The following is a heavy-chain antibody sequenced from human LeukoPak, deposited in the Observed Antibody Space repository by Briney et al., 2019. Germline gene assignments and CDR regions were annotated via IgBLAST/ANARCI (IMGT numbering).Heavy chain of an antibody. D-gene: IGHD4-11*01. J-gene: IGHJ4*02. CDR2: ISAGSTNR. CDR1: GFTFSSYS. V-gene: IGHV3-48*01. CDR3: VRVARLVDY. Sequence: GGSLRLSCAASGFTFSSYSMNWVRQAPGRGLEWISYISAGSTNRYYADSVKGRFTISRDNAKNSLYLQMNSLRAEDTAVYYCVRVARLVDYWGQGTRVTVSS.